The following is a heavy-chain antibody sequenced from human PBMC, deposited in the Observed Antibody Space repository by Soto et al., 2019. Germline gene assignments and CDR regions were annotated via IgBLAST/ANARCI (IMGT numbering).Heavy chain of an antibody. CDR3: AHRRLYYYDSSGYENGVGP. D-gene: IGHD3-22*01. Sequence: SGPKLVNPTQTLTLTCTFSGFSLSTSGVGVGWIRQPPGKALEWLALIYWDDDKRYSPSLKSRLTITKDTSKNQVVLTMTNMDPVDTATYYCAHRRLYYYDSSGYENGVGPWGQGTLVTVSS. V-gene: IGHV2-5*02. CDR1: GFSLSTSGVG. CDR2: IYWDDDK. J-gene: IGHJ5*02.